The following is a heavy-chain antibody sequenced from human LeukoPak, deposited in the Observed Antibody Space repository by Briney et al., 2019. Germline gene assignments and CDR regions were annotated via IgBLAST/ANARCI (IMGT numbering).Heavy chain of an antibody. CDR1: GYTFTSYG. CDR3: AREIYGLFVWNLLRGDYYYGMDV. CDR2: ISAYNGNT. Sequence: ASVKVSCKASGYTFTSYGISWVRQAPGQGLEWMGWISAYNGNTNYAQKLQGRVTMTTDTSTSTAYMELRSLRSDDTAVYYCAREIYGLFVWNLLRGDYYYGMDVWGQGTLVTVSS. J-gene: IGHJ6*02. V-gene: IGHV1-18*01. D-gene: IGHD1-1*01.